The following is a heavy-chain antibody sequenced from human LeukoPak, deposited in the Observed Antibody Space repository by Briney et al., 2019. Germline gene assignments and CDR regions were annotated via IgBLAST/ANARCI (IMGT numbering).Heavy chain of an antibody. CDR3: ARVSSTGDDDFWSGTTRPFDY. CDR2: ISAYNGNT. CDR1: GYTFTSYG. J-gene: IGHJ4*02. D-gene: IGHD3-3*01. Sequence: GASVKVSCKASGYTFTSYGISWVRQAPGQGLEWMGWISAYNGNTNYAQKLQGRVTMTTDTSTSTAYMELRSLRSDDTAVYYCARVSSTGDDDFWSGTTRPFDYWGQGTLVTVSS. V-gene: IGHV1-18*01.